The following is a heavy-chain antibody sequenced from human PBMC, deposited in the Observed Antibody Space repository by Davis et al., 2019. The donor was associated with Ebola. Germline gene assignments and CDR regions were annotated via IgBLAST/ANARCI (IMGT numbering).Heavy chain of an antibody. CDR1: GYTFTSYA. D-gene: IGHD2-8*02. CDR2: INAGNGNT. Sequence: ASVKVSCKASGYTFTSYAMHWVRQAPGQRFEWMGWINAGNGNTKYSQKFQGRVTITRDTSASTAYMELSSLRSEDTAVYYCARAKGGYCTGGVCLQPFYYGMDVWGQGTTVIVSS. J-gene: IGHJ6*02. CDR3: ARAKGGYCTGGVCLQPFYYGMDV. V-gene: IGHV1-3*01.